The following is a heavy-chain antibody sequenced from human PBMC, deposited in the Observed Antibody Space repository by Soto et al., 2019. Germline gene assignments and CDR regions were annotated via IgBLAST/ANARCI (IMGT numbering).Heavy chain of an antibody. CDR3: SRTGITGTWDFFDY. V-gene: IGHV4-4*02. D-gene: IGHD1-7*01. CDR2: VYRTGST. CDR1: GGSISTSNW. Sequence: PSENLYLTCAVSGGSISTSNWWSWVRQPPGKGLEWIGEVYRTGSTTYNPSLESRLTISVDTSKNQFSLKLSSVTAADTAVYYCSRTGITGTWDFFDYWRQGTLVIV. J-gene: IGHJ4*02.